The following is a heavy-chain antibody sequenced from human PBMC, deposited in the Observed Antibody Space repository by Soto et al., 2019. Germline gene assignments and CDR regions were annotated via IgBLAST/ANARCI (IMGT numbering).Heavy chain of an antibody. CDR3: AKGVGSYYFDF. J-gene: IGHJ4*02. D-gene: IGHD1-26*01. CDR1: GLTFSRYP. V-gene: IGHV3-30-3*01. Sequence: QVQLVESGGGVVQPGRSLRLSCAASGLTFSRYPMYWVRQAPGKGLEWVAVITYDGNNKYYADSVKGRFTISRDNAKNTLSLQMNNLRPEDTAVYYCAKGVGSYYFDFWGQGTLVTVSS. CDR2: ITYDGNNK.